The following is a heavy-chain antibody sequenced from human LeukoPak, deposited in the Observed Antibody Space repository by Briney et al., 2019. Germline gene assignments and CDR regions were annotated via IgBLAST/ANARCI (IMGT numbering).Heavy chain of an antibody. J-gene: IGHJ4*02. CDR2: IYKNAIT. CDR3: AKWRRGGWSLDY. Sequence: GGSLRLSCAASGFTVSSNYMTWVRQAPGKGLEWVSVIYKNAITYYADTVKGRFTISRDNSKNTLYLQMNSLRAEDTAVYYCAKWRRGGWSLDYWGQGTLVTVSS. D-gene: IGHD6-19*01. CDR1: GFTVSSNY. V-gene: IGHV3-53*01.